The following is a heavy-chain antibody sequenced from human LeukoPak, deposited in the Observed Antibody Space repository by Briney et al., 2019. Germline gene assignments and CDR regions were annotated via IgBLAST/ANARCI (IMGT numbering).Heavy chain of an antibody. V-gene: IGHV4-59*01. J-gene: IGHJ5*02. CDR1: GGSISSYY. CDR2: IYYSGST. D-gene: IGHD5-24*01. CDR3: ARGRDGYNSP. Sequence: SEALSLPCSVSGGSISSYYAIWLRRPAEKGREWIGYIYYSGSTNYNPSLKMRGSISVDTSKNQFSLKLSSVTAADTAVYYCARGRDGYNSPWGQGTLVTVSS.